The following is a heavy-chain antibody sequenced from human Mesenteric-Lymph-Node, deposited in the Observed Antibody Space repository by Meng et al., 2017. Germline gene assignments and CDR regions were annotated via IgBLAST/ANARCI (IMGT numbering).Heavy chain of an antibody. Sequence: QGRRQAPAPGLVKPPKTLSPTCTVSGGSSSSGGYYWSWIRQHPGKGLEWIGYIYYSGSTYYNPSLKSRVTISVDTSKNQFSLKLSSVTAADTAVYYCARVYYYGSGDWYFDLWGRGTLVTVSS. D-gene: IGHD3-10*01. V-gene: IGHV4-31*03. CDR2: IYYSGST. J-gene: IGHJ2*01. CDR1: GGSSSSGGYY. CDR3: ARVYYYGSGDWYFDL.